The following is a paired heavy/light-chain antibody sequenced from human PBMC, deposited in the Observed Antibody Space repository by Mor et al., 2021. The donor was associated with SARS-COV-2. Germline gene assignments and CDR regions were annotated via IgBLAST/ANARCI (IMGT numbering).Light chain of an antibody. V-gene: IGKV1-39*01. J-gene: IGKJ3*01. CDR2: STS. CDR3: QQSYSPT. Sequence: DIQMTQSPSSLSASVGDRVTITCRASESISTFLNWYQQKPGKAPHLLIYSTSNLQSGVPSRFSGSGSGTEFTLTISSLQPEDFATYYCQQSYSPTFGPGTKVDIK. CDR1: ESISTF.
Heavy chain of an antibody. Sequence: QVQLVQSGAEVKKPGASAKISCKASGYTFTAYYIHWLRQAPGQGLEWMGRINPNIGDAKSPHKFQDRVIMTSDTSISTAYMELTSLTSGDTAVYYCARVLRSGEFRFDHWGQGTLVTVSS. CDR2: INPNIGDA. CDR1: GYTFTAYY. J-gene: IGHJ4*02. V-gene: IGHV1-2*02. CDR3: ARVLRSGEFRFDH. D-gene: IGHD3-10*01.